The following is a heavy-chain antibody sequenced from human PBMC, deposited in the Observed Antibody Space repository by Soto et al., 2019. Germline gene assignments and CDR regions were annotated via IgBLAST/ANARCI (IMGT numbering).Heavy chain of an antibody. V-gene: IGHV1-18*01. CDR3: ATGIAARQSSFSYYYGMDV. Sequence: GASVKVSCKASGYTFTSYGISWVRQAPGQGLEWMGWISAYNGNTNYAQKLQGRVTMTTDTSTSTAYMELRSLRSDDTAVYYCATGIAARQSSFSYYYGMDVWGQGTTVTVSS. D-gene: IGHD6-6*01. CDR1: GYTFTSYG. CDR2: ISAYNGNT. J-gene: IGHJ6*02.